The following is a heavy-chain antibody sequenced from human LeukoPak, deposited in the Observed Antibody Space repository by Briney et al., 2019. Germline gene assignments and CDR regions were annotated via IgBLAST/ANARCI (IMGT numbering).Heavy chain of an antibody. V-gene: IGHV3-30*03. D-gene: IGHD3-3*01. CDR2: ISYDGSNK. J-gene: IGHJ5*02. CDR1: GFTFSSYG. Sequence: GGSLRLSCAASGFTFSSYGMRWVRQAPGKGLEWVAVISYDGSNKYYADSVKGRLTNSRDNSKNTLYLQRNSLRAEDTAVYYCARGGGFWSGYPHRANNWFDPWGQGTLVTVSS. CDR3: ARGGGFWSGYPHRANNWFDP.